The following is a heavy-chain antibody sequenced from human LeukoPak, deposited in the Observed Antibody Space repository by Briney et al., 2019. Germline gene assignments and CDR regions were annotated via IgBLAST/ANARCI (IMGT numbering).Heavy chain of an antibody. CDR1: GYTFTGYY. CDR2: INPNSGGT. CDR3: ARDSSTVTTKPADY. J-gene: IGHJ4*02. V-gene: IGHV1-2*02. D-gene: IGHD4-17*01. Sequence: ASVKVSCKASGYTFTGYYMHWVRQAPGQGLEWMGWINPNSGGTNYAQKFQGRVTMTRDTSISTAYMELSRLRSDDTAVYYCARDSSTVTTKPADYWGQGTLVTVSS.